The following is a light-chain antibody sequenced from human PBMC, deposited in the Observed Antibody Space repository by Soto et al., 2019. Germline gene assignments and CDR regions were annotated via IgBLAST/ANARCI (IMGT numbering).Light chain of an antibody. Sequence: DIQLTQSPSSLSASIGDRVTITCRVSQDISNYLNWYQQKPGKAPKLLIYDASNLETWVPSRFSGSGSGTDFTFTISSLQPEDIATYYCQQYDNLPLTFGGGTKV. CDR3: QQYDNLPLT. J-gene: IGKJ4*01. CDR1: QDISNY. CDR2: DAS. V-gene: IGKV1-33*01.